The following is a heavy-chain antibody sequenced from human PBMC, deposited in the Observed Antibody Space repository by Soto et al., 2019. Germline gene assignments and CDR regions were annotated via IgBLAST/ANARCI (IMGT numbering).Heavy chain of an antibody. Sequence: SETLSLTCSVSGGSISIGGYSWSWIRQPPGKGLEWIGYIYHSGSTYYNPSLKSRVTISVDRSKNQFSLKLSSVTAADTAVYYCARGGVDYYDSSGYYHYWGQGTLVTVS. CDR2: IYHSGST. D-gene: IGHD3-22*01. CDR1: GGSISIGGYS. V-gene: IGHV4-30-2*01. J-gene: IGHJ4*02. CDR3: ARGGVDYYDSSGYYHY.